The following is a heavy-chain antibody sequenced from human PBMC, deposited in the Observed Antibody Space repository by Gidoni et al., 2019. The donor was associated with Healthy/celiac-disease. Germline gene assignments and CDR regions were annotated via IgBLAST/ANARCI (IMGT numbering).Heavy chain of an antibody. J-gene: IGHJ4*02. CDR2: TRNKANSYTT. V-gene: IGHV3-72*01. Sequence: EVQLVESGGGLVQPGGSLRLSCAASGFTFSDHYMDWVRQAPGKGLEWVGRTRNKANSYTTEYAASVKGRFTISRDDSKNSLYLQMNSLKTEDTAVYYCASILQYSDYWGQGTLVTVSS. CDR1: GFTFSDHY. CDR3: ASILQYSDY. D-gene: IGHD4-4*01.